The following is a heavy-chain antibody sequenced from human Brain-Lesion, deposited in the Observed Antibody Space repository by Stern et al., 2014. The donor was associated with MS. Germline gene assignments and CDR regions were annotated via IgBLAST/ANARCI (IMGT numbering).Heavy chain of an antibody. CDR1: GGSISSGGYY. CDR3: ARGRVVPGFQYYATDV. V-gene: IGHV4-61*02. Sequence: QVQLVESGPGLVKPSQTLSLSCTVSGGSISSGGYYWSWIRQPAGKGLEWIGRIFNSGRTPSNPSPKSRAPISNDTSKNQFFLQLNSRAAADTAVYYCARGRVVPGFQYYATDVWGQGTTVIVSS. CDR2: IFNSGRT. D-gene: IGHD2-2*01. J-gene: IGHJ6*02.